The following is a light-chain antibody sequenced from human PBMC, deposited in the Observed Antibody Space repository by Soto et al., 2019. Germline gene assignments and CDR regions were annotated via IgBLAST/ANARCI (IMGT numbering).Light chain of an antibody. V-gene: IGKV2-28*01. J-gene: IGKJ2*01. CDR2: LGS. CDR3: MQALQTPYT. Sequence: DIVMTQSPLSLPVTPGEPASISCRSSQSLVHVNGNNYLDWYLQKPGQSPHLLSYLGSNRASGVPDRFSGSGSGTDFTLKISRVEAEDVGVYYCMQALQTPYTFGQGTKLEIK. CDR1: QSLVHVNGNNY.